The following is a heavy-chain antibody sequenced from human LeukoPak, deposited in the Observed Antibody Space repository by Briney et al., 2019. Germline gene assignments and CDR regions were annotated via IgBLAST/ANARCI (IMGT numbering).Heavy chain of an antibody. CDR3: ARALVPAAIKPNRPFDP. Sequence: GASVKVSCKASGYTFTSYDINWVRQATGQGLEWMGWMNPNSGNTGYAQKFQGRVTMTRNTSISTPYMELSSLRSEDTAVYYCARALVPAAIKPNRPFDPWDQGTLVTVSS. J-gene: IGHJ5*02. D-gene: IGHD2-2*01. CDR1: GYTFTSYD. CDR2: MNPNSGNT. V-gene: IGHV1-8*01.